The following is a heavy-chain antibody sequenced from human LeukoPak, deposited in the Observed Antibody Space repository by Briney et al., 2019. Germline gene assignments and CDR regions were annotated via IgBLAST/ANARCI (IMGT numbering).Heavy chain of an antibody. CDR1: GYTFTSYG. CDR3: VRDELLRWLPDP. J-gene: IGHJ5*02. V-gene: IGHV1-18*01. D-gene: IGHD5-24*01. CDR2: ISAYNGNT. Sequence: GASVKVSXKASGYTFTSYGISWVRQAPGQGLEWMGWISAYNGNTNYAQKLQGRVTMTTDTSTSTAYMELRSLRSDDTAVYYCVRDELLRWLPDPWGQGTLVTVSS.